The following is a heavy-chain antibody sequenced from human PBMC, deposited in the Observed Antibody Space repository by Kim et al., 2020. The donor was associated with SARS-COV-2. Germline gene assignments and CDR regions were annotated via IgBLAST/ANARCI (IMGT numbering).Heavy chain of an antibody. Sequence: GGSLRLSCATSGFTFSSYGMHWVRQAPGKGLEWVAVISYDGSNKYYADSVKGRFTISRDNSKNTLYLQMNSLRAEDTAVYYFAKVGSGYYYGMDVWGQGTTVTVSS. J-gene: IGHJ6*02. CDR2: ISYDGSNK. CDR3: AKVGSGYYYGMDV. V-gene: IGHV3-30*18. D-gene: IGHD3-16*01. CDR1: GFTFSSYG.